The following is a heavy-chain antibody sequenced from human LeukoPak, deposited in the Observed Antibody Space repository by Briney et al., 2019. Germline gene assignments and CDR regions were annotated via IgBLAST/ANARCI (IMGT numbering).Heavy chain of an antibody. V-gene: IGHV3-30*18. CDR3: AKDRWIYSDYESFDY. CDR1: GFSFSSKW. Sequence: GGSLRLSCAASGFSFSSKWMSWVRQTPGKGLEWVAVISYDGSNKYYADSVKGRFTISRDNSKNTLYLQMNSLRAEDTAVYYCAKDRWIYSDYESFDYWGQGTLVTVSS. CDR2: ISYDGSNK. J-gene: IGHJ4*02. D-gene: IGHD5-12*01.